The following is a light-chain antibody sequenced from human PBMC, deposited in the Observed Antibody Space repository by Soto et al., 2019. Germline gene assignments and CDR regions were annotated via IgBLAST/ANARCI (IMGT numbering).Light chain of an antibody. CDR3: SSYTSSSTEV. J-gene: IGLJ3*02. CDR1: SSDIGGYNY. CDR2: EVS. V-gene: IGLV2-14*01. Sequence: QSVLTQPTSVSGSPGQSITISCTGTSSDIGGYNYVSWYQQLPGKAPKLMIYEVSNRPSGVSNRFSGSKSGNTASLTISGLQAEDEADYYCSSYTSSSTEVFGGGTKLTVL.